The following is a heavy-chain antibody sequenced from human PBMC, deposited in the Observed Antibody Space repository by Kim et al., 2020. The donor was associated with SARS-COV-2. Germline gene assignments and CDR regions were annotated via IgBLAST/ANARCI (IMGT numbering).Heavy chain of an antibody. CDR3: ARGTLRYFDWLLLDY. D-gene: IGHD3-9*01. V-gene: IGHV3-21*01. J-gene: IGHJ4*02. CDR1: GFTFSSYS. CDR2: ISSSSSYI. Sequence: GGSLRLSCAASGFTFSSYSMNWVRQAPGKGLEWVSSISSSSSYIYYADSVKGRFTISRDNAKNSLYLQMNSLRAEDTAVYYCARGTLRYFDWLLLDYWGQGTLVTVSS.